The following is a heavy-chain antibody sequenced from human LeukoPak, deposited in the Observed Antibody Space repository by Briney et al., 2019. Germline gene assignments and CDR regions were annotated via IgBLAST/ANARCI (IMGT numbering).Heavy chain of an antibody. CDR2: ISGSGGGT. CDR3: AKSYSSAWYAYSMDV. V-gene: IGHV3-23*01. D-gene: IGHD6-13*01. J-gene: IGHJ6*02. CDR1: GFTFNTYA. Sequence: GGSLRLSCAASGFTFNTYAMSWVRQAPGKGLEWVSTISGSGGGTYYADSVKGRFTISRDNSKNTLYLQMNSLRAEDTAVYFCAKSYSSAWYAYSMDVWGQGTTVTVSS.